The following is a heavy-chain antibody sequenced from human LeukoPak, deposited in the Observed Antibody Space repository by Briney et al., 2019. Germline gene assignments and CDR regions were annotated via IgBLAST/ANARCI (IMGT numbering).Heavy chain of an antibody. CDR3: AREPTAMIL. D-gene: IGHD5-18*01. CDR1: GFIVSSNY. J-gene: IGHJ4*02. V-gene: IGHV3-66*01. CDR2: IYSGGST. Sequence: PGGSLRLSCAASGFIVSSNYMSWVRQAPGKGLEGVSVIYSGGSTYYADSVKGRFTISRDNAKNPLYLQMNSLRAEDTAVYYCAREPTAMILWGQGTLVTVSS.